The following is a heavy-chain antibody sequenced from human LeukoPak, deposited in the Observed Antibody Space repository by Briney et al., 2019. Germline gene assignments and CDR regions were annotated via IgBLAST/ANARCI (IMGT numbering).Heavy chain of an antibody. CDR1: GGSISSSSYY. J-gene: IGHJ4*02. CDR2: IYHSGST. CDR3: ARVGVRGVIEYYFDY. D-gene: IGHD3-10*01. V-gene: IGHV4-30-2*01. Sequence: SETLSLTCTVSGGSISSSSYYWGWIRQPPGKGLEWIGYIYHSGSTYYNPSLKSRVTISVDRSKNQFSLKLSSVTAADTAVYYCARVGVRGVIEYYFDYWGQGTLVTVSS.